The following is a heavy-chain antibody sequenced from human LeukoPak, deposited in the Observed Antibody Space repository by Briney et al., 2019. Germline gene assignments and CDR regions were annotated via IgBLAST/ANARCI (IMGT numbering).Heavy chain of an antibody. CDR1: GFTFDNFA. D-gene: IGHD2-21*01. Sequence: QPGRSLRLSCAASGFTFDNFAMHWVRQAPGKGLEWVANTKKDGSEKYYVDSVKGRFTISRDNAKNSLYLQMNSLRVEDTAVYYCVREGYFVFDFWGQGALVTVSS. CDR2: TKKDGSEK. V-gene: IGHV3-7*01. CDR3: VREGYFVFDF. J-gene: IGHJ4*02.